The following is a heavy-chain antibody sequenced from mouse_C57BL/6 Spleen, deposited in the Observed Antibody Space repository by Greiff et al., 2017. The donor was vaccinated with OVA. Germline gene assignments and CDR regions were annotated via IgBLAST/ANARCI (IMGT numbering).Heavy chain of an antibody. Sequence: QVQLQQPGAELVKPGASVKMSCKASGYTFTSYWITWVKQRPGQGLEWIGDIYPGSGSTNYNEKFKSKATLTVDTSSSTAYMQLSSLTSEDSAVYYGARESLGLGNYAWFAYWGQGTLVTVSA. CDR3: ARESLGLGNYAWFAY. D-gene: IGHD2-1*01. V-gene: IGHV1-55*01. CDR2: IYPGSGST. J-gene: IGHJ3*01. CDR1: GYTFTSYW.